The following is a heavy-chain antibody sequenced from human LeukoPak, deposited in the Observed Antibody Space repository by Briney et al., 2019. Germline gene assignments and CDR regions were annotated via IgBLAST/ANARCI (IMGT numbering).Heavy chain of an antibody. CDR2: IYYSGST. V-gene: IGHV4-59*01. Sequence: SETLSLTCTVSGGSISSYYWSWIRQPPGKGLEWIGYIYYSGSTNYNPSLKSRVTISVDTSKNQFSLKLSSVTAADTAVYYCARAVSYTTVYPYFDYWGQGTLVTVSS. D-gene: IGHD4-11*01. J-gene: IGHJ4*02. CDR1: GGSISSYY. CDR3: ARAVSYTTVYPYFDY.